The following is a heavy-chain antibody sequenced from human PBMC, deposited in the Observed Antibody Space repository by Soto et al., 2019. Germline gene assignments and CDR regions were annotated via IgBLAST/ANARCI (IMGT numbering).Heavy chain of an antibody. J-gene: IGHJ4*02. D-gene: IGHD3-9*01. CDR2: IHHSGTT. CDR3: ARDGIGGLQYFCDN. Sequence: SETLSLTCTVSGGSISSGDYYWTWIRQSPVKGLEWIGYIHHSGTTFYNPSLMSRVSITVDTSMNQFSLWLSSVTAADTAVYFCARDGIGGLQYFCDNWGQGTPVTVSS. CDR1: GGSISSGDYY. V-gene: IGHV4-30-4*01.